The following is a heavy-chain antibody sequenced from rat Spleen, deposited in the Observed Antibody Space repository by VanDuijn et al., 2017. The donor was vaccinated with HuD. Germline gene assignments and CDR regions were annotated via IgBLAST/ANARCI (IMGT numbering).Heavy chain of an antibody. CDR3: TRGYYFDY. V-gene: IGHV5-7*01. CDR2: ISYDGSTP. J-gene: IGHJ2*01. CDR1: GFTFSNYD. Sequence: EVQVEESGGGIVQPGRSMKLSCAASGFTFSNYDMVWVRQAPTKGLKWVASISYDGSTPYYRDSVKGRFTISRDNAKSTLYLQMDSLRSEDTATYYCTRGYYFDYWGQGVMVTVSS.